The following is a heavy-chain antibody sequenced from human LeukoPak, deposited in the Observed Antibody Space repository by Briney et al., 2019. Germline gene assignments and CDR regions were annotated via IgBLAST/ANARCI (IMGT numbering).Heavy chain of an antibody. D-gene: IGHD2-2*02. CDR1: GGSISSYY. CDR2: IYTSGST. V-gene: IGHV4-4*07. CDR3: ARESGVVPAAIRYFQH. Sequence: SETLSLTCTVSGGSISSYYWSWIRQPAWKGLEWIGRIYTSGSTNYNPSLKSRVTMSVDTSKNQFSLKLSSVTAADTAVYYCARESGVVPAAIRYFQHWGQGTLVTVSS. J-gene: IGHJ1*01.